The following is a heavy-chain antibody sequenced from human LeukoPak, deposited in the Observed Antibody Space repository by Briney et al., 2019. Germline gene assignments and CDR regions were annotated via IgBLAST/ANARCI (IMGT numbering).Heavy chain of an antibody. CDR2: ISGSGGST. D-gene: IGHD2-2*01. CDR1: GFTFSSYA. V-gene: IGHV3-23*01. Sequence: PGGSLRLSCAASGFTFSSYAMSWVRQAPGKGLEWVSAISGSGGSTYYADSVKGRFTISRDNSKNTLYLQMNSLRAEDTAVYYCAKDLGVGYCSSTSCLTYYFDYWDQGTLVTVSS. CDR3: AKDLGVGYCSSTSCLTYYFDY. J-gene: IGHJ4*02.